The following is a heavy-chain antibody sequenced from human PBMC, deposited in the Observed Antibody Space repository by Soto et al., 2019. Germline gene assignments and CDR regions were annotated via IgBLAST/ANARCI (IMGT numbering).Heavy chain of an antibody. Sequence: SETLSLTCTVSGGSISSSSYYWGWIRQPPGKGLEWIGSIYYSGSTYYNPSLKSRVTISVDTSKNQFSLKLSSVTAADTAVYYCARQTQTPTYYYGSGSPTAYYYYGMDVWGQGTTVT. J-gene: IGHJ6*02. CDR2: IYYSGST. CDR3: ARQTQTPTYYYGSGSPTAYYYYGMDV. V-gene: IGHV4-39*01. D-gene: IGHD3-10*01. CDR1: GGSISSSSYY.